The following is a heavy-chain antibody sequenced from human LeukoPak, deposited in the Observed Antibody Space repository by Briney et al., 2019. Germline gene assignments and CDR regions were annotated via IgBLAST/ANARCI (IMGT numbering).Heavy chain of an antibody. J-gene: IGHJ4*02. CDR1: GYSFTSYW. V-gene: IGHV5-51*01. CDR2: IYPGDSDT. CDR3: ARSYYYDSSGYSPLDY. D-gene: IGHD3-22*01. Sequence: GESLKISCKGSGYSFTSYWIGWVRQMPGKGLEWMGIIYPGDSDTRYSPSFQGQVTISADKSISTAYLQWSSLKASDTAMYYCARSYYYDSSGYSPLDYWGQGTLVTVSS.